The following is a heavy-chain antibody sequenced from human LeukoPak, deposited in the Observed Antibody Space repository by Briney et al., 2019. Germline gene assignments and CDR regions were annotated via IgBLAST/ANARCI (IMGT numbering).Heavy chain of an antibody. D-gene: IGHD1-26*01. V-gene: IGHV3-21*01. CDR1: GFTFSSYS. Sequence: PGGSLRLSCAASGFTFSSYSMNWVRQAPGKGLEWVSSISSSSSYIYYADSVKGRFTISRDNAKNSLYLQMNSLRAEDTAVYYCARDRSGWELLRWFDPWGQGTLVTVSS. CDR2: ISSSSSYI. J-gene: IGHJ5*02. CDR3: ARDRSGWELLRWFDP.